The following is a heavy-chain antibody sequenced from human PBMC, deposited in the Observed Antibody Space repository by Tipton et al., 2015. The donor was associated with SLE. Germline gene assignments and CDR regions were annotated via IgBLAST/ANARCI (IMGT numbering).Heavy chain of an antibody. CDR2: ANQIGTT. J-gene: IGHJ4*02. Sequence: LRLSCGVSGGSFSGSYCSWIRQAPVKGLEWLGEANQIGTTKINPSLKSRVSISVDRSKNQCTLGLTPVTAADTAVYYCVRVRGYGATNDYWRQGTLVTV. CDR3: VRVRGYGATNDY. V-gene: IGHV4-34*01. CDR1: GGSFSGSY. D-gene: IGHD5-12*01.